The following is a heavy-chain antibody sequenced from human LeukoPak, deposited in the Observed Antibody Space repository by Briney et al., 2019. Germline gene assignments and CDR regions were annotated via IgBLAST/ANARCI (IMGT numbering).Heavy chain of an antibody. CDR1: GFTFSSYA. D-gene: IGHD3-3*01. J-gene: IGHJ4*02. CDR2: ICGSGGST. Sequence: PGGSLRLSCAASGFTFSSYAMSWVRQAPGKGLEWVSAICGSGGSTYYADSVEGRFTISRDNSKNTMYLQMNSLRAEDTAVYYCAKGWNYHFWSGSLDYWGPGTLVTVSS. CDR3: AKGWNYHFWSGSLDY. V-gene: IGHV3-23*01.